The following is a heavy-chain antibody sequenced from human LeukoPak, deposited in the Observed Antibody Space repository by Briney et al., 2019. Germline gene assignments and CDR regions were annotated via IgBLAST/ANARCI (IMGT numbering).Heavy chain of an antibody. Sequence: GGSLRLSCAASGFTFDDYGMSWVRQAPGRGLEWVSGINWNGGSTGYADSVKGRFTISRDNAKNSLYLQMNSLRAEDTALYYCARNEYSSSWYYFDYWGQGTLVTVSS. D-gene: IGHD6-13*01. CDR3: ARNEYSSSWYYFDY. J-gene: IGHJ4*02. CDR1: GFTFDDYG. CDR2: INWNGGST. V-gene: IGHV3-20*04.